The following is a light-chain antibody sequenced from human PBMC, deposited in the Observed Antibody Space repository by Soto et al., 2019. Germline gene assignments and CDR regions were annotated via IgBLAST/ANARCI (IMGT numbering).Light chain of an antibody. CDR1: SGHSNYI. Sequence: QSVLTQSSSASASLGSSVKLTCTLSSGHSNYIIAWHQQQPGKAPRYLMRLQGSGSYNKGSGVADRFSGSSSGADRYLTISDLQSEDEADYYCTSYGGRDNLIFGGGTKLTVL. CDR3: TSYGGRDNLI. V-gene: IGLV4-60*03. CDR2: LQGSGSY. J-gene: IGLJ2*01.